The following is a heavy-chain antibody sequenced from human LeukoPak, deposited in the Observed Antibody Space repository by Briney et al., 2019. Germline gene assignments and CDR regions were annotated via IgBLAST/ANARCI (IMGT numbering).Heavy chain of an antibody. CDR1: GFTVSSNY. CDR3: AKDPRLQITMIRAGNWFDP. CDR2: IYSGGST. V-gene: IGHV3-53*01. J-gene: IGHJ5*02. D-gene: IGHD3-10*01. Sequence: GGSLRLSCAASGFTVSSNYMSWVRQAPGKGLEWVSVIYSGGSTYYADSVKGRFTVSRDNTKKILYLQMNNLRAEDTAVYYCAKDPRLQITMIRAGNWFDPWGQGTLVTVSS.